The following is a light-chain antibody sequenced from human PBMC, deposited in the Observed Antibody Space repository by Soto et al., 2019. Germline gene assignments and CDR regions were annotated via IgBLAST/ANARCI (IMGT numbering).Light chain of an antibody. CDR1: QSVSSY. V-gene: IGKV3-11*01. Sequence: EIVLTQSPASLSLSPGDRATLSCRASQSVSSYLAWYQQKPGKAPKLLIYDASNMATGIPARFSGSGSGTDFTLTISRLEPEDVAVYYCQQHYTPPYTFGQGTVLDLK. J-gene: IGKJ2*01. CDR2: DAS. CDR3: QQHYTPPYT.